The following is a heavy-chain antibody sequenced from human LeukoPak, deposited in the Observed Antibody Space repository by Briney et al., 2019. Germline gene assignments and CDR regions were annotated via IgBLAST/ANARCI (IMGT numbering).Heavy chain of an antibody. J-gene: IGHJ4*02. CDR2: INPSGGST. V-gene: IGHV1-46*01. CDR1: GYTFTSYY. CDR3: ARGIPGIAAAGSFDY. D-gene: IGHD6-13*01. Sequence: ASVKVSCKASGYTFTSYYMHWVRQAPGQGLEWMGIINPSGGSTSYAQKFQGRVTMTRDTSTSTVYMELSSLRSEDTAVYYCARGIPGIAAAGSFDYWGQGTLVTVSS.